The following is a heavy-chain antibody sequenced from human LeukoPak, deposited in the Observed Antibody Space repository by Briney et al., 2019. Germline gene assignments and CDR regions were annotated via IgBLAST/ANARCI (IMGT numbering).Heavy chain of an antibody. CDR2: ISGSGGST. Sequence: GGSPRLSCAASGFIFSTCAMNWVRQAPGKGLEWVSTISGSGGSTYYADSVKGRFTISRDNAKNTLYLQMNSLRAEDTAVYYCAKEYGASRWGQGTLVTVSS. V-gene: IGHV3-23*01. D-gene: IGHD4/OR15-4a*01. CDR1: GFIFSTCA. CDR3: AKEYGASR. J-gene: IGHJ4*02.